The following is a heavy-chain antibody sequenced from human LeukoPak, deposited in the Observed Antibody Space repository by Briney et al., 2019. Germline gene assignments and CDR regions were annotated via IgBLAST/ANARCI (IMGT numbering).Heavy chain of an antibody. D-gene: IGHD2-15*01. CDR1: GFTFSSYS. V-gene: IGHV3-21*01. J-gene: IGHJ4*02. Sequence: GGSLRLSCAASGFTFSSYSMNWVRQAPGKGLEWVSSISSSSSYIYYADSVKGRFTISRDNAKNSLYLQMNSLRAEDTAVYYCARVGVDIALKQRSGYFNYWGQGTLVTVSS. CDR3: ARVGVDIALKQRSGYFNY. CDR2: ISSSSSYI.